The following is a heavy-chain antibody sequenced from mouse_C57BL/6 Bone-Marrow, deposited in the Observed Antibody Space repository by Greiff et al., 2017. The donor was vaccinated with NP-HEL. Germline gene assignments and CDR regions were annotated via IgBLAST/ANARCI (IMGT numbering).Heavy chain of an antibody. V-gene: IGHV14-4*01. CDR1: GFNIKDYY. D-gene: IGHD1-1*01. CDR3: TTSGYYYGSSYFDY. Sequence: EVQLLQSGAELVRPGASVKLSCTASGFNIKDYYMHWVKQRPEQGLEWIGWIDPEDGDTEYASKFQGKATITADTSSNTAYLQLSSLTSEDTAVYYCTTSGYYYGSSYFDYWGQGTTLTVSS. CDR2: IDPEDGDT. J-gene: IGHJ2*01.